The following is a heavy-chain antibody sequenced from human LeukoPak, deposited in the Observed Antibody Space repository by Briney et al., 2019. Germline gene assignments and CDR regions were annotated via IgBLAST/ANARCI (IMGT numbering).Heavy chain of an antibody. CDR2: INPNSGGT. CDR3: ARGEDDFWSGYYLFDY. Sequence: ASVKVSRKASGYTFSGYYMHWVRQAPGQGLQWMGWINPNSGGTNYAQKFQGRVTMTRDTSISTAYMELSRLRSDDTAVHYCARGEDDFWSGYYLFDYWGQGTLVTVSS. CDR1: GYTFSGYY. J-gene: IGHJ4*02. D-gene: IGHD3-3*01. V-gene: IGHV1-2*02.